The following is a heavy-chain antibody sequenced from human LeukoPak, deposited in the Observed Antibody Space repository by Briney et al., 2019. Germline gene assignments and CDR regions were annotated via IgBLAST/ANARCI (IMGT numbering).Heavy chain of an antibody. CDR1: GFTFDDYA. D-gene: IGHD6-6*01. V-gene: IGHV3-9*01. J-gene: IGHJ4*02. CDR3: AKDSSSSSFDH. CDR2: ISWNSGSI. Sequence: PGRSLRLSYAASGFTFDDYAMHWVRQAPGKGLEWVSGISWNSGSIGYADSVKGRFTISRDNAKNSLYLQMNSLRAEDTALYYCAKDSSSSSFDHWGQGTLVTVSS.